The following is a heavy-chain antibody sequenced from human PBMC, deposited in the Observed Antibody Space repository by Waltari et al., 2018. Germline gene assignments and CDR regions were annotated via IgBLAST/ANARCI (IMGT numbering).Heavy chain of an antibody. CDR1: GAALSDGDYY. V-gene: IGHV4-61*02. J-gene: IGHJ6*02. Sequence: QVHLQESGPGLVKPSQTLSLTCSVSGAALSDGDYYWSWTRQPAGKGPQWLGRISAGGSTSYNPSLRDRSSILVDTPNKKFSLKLKSGTDTDTATYYCAGEIRAGHVAVWGQGTAVTVS. CDR2: ISAGGST. CDR3: AGEIRAGHVAV.